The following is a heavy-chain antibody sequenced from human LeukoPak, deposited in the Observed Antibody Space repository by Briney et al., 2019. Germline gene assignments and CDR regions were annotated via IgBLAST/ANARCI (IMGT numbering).Heavy chain of an antibody. CDR2: IGGRGDSI. CDR3: ARDRNWNYDY. D-gene: IGHD1-7*01. V-gene: IGHV3-21*01. Sequence: GGSLRLSRAASGSTLSSYSMNWVRPAPGKGVEGVSSIGGRGDSIYYADSVKGRFTISRDNAKNSLDLQMNSLRAEDTAVYYCARDRNWNYDYWGQGTLVTVSS. CDR1: GSTLSSYS. J-gene: IGHJ4*02.